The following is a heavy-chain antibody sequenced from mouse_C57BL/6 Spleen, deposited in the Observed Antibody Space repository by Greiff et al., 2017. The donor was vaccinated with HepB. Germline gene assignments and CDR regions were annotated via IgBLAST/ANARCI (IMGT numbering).Heavy chain of an antibody. V-gene: IGHV10-1*01. J-gene: IGHJ4*01. CDR1: GFSFNTYA. Sequence: EVQGVESGGGLVQPKGSLKLSCAASGFSFNTYAMNWVRQAPGKGLEWVARIRSKSNNYATYYADSVKDRFTISRDDSESMLYLQMNNLKTEDTAMYYCVRALTTRDAMDYWGQGTSVTVSS. CDR2: IRSKSNNYAT. D-gene: IGHD1-1*01. CDR3: VRALTTRDAMDY.